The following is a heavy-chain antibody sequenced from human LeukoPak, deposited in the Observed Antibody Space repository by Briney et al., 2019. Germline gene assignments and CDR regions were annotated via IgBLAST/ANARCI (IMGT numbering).Heavy chain of an antibody. CDR2: IIPILGIA. J-gene: IGHJ3*02. CDR1: GGTFSSYA. Sequence: SVKVSCKASGGTFSSYAISWVRQAPGQGLEWMGRIIPILGIANYAQKFQGRVTIIADKSTSTAYMELSSLRSEDTAVYYCARDALVGATSAFDIWGQGTMVTVSS. V-gene: IGHV1-69*04. D-gene: IGHD1-26*01. CDR3: ARDALVGATSAFDI.